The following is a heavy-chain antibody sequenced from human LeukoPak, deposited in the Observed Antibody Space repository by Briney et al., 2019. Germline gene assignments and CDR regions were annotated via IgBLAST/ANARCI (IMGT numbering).Heavy chain of an antibody. Sequence: SETLSLTCTVSGGSISSSSYYWGWIRQPPGKGLEWIGYIYNSGSTNYNPSLKSRVTISLDTSKNQFSLNLSSVTAADTAVYYCARRFCSGGICYSGQGWFDPWGQGTLVTVSS. CDR3: ARRFCSGGICYSGQGWFDP. CDR2: IYNSGST. CDR1: GGSISSSSYY. D-gene: IGHD2-15*01. J-gene: IGHJ5*02. V-gene: IGHV4-61*05.